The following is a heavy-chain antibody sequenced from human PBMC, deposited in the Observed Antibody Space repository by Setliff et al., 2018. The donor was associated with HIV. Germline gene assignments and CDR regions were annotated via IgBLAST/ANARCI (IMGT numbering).Heavy chain of an antibody. J-gene: IGHJ4*02. Sequence: SSETLSLTCSVSGGSISSHYWSWIRQHPGQGPEWIGSIYFSGSTIYNPSLKSRIDISIDTSQRQFFLKLNSVTVADTAVYYCARGHYSSSAGWGQGTLVTVSS. CDR3: ARGHYSSSAG. CDR1: GGSISSHY. V-gene: IGHV4-59*11. CDR2: IYFSGST. D-gene: IGHD6-6*01.